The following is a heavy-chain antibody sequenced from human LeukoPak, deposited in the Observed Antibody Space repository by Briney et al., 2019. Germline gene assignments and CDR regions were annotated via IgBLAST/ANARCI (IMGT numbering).Heavy chain of an antibody. CDR2: INPNSGGT. CDR3: ARCEVVVAAGDPHPLYPPTKPFDY. Sequence: ASVKVSCKASGYTFTGYYMHWVRQAPGQGLEWMGRINPNSGGTNYAQKFQGRVTMTRDTSISTAYMELTRLRSDDTAVYYCARCEVVVAAGDPHPLYPPTKPFDYWGRGTLVTVSS. J-gene: IGHJ4*02. D-gene: IGHD2-15*01. V-gene: IGHV1-2*06. CDR1: GYTFTGYY.